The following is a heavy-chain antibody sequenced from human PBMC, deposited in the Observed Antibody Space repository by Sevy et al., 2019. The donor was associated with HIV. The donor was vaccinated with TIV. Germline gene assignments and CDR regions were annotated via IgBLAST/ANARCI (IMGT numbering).Heavy chain of an antibody. CDR2: INSDGSST. J-gene: IGHJ3*02. V-gene: IGHV3-74*01. Sequence: GGSLRLSCAASGFAFSSYWMHWVRQTPGKGLVWVSRINSDGSSTSYADSVKGRFTISRDNAKNKLYLQMSSLRAADTAVYYCARPYDSSGYYVYAFDIWGQGTMVTVSS. CDR1: GFAFSSYW. CDR3: ARPYDSSGYYVYAFDI. D-gene: IGHD3-22*01.